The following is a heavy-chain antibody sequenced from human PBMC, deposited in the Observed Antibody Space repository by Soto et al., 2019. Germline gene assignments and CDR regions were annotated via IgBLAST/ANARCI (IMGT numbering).Heavy chain of an antibody. Sequence: EVQGVESGGGLVQPGGSLRLSCAASGFTFSSYSMNWVRQAPGKGLELVSYISSSSSTIFYADSVKGRFTISRDNAKNSLYLQMNSLRAEDTAVYYCARDIDGGGQGTLVTVSS. CDR1: GFTFSSYS. CDR2: ISSSSSTI. CDR3: ARDIDG. V-gene: IGHV3-48*01. D-gene: IGHD2-15*01. J-gene: IGHJ4*02.